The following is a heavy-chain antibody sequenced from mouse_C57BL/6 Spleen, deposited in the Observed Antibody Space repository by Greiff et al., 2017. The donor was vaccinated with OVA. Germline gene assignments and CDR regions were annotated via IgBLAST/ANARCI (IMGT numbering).Heavy chain of an antibody. CDR1: GYTFTSYW. V-gene: IGHV1-72*01. CDR3: ARGITTVVERDYYAMDY. D-gene: IGHD1-1*01. J-gene: IGHJ4*01. Sequence: QVQLQQPGAELVKPGASVKLSCKASGYTFTSYWMHWVKQRPGRGLEWIGRIDPNSGGTKYNEKFKSKATLTVDKPSSTAYMQLSSLTSEDSAVYYCARGITTVVERDYYAMDYWGQGTSVTVSS. CDR2: IDPNSGGT.